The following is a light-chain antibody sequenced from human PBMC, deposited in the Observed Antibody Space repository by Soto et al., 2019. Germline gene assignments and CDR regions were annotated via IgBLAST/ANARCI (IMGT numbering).Light chain of an antibody. CDR3: QQSYSTPF. CDR1: QSISSY. J-gene: IGKJ2*01. V-gene: IGKV1-39*01. CDR2: AAS. Sequence: DIQMTQSPSSLSASVGDRVTITCRASQSISSYLNWYQQKPGKAPKLLIYAASSLQSGVPSRFSGSGSGTDFTLTISSLQADDFATYYCQQSYSTPFFGQGTKLEIK.